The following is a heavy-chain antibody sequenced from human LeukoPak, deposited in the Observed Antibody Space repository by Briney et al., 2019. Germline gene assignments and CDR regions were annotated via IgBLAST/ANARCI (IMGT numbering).Heavy chain of an antibody. J-gene: IGHJ6*03. CDR2: IYYSGST. CDR3: ARAPDDYYMDV. Sequence: PSETLSLTCTVSDVSISSYYWSWLRQPPGKGLEWIGYIYYSGSTNYNPSLKSRLTISVDTSKNQFSLKLSSVTAADTAVYYCARAPDDYYMDVWGKGTTVTVSS. V-gene: IGHV4-59*01. CDR1: DVSISSYY. D-gene: IGHD1-14*01.